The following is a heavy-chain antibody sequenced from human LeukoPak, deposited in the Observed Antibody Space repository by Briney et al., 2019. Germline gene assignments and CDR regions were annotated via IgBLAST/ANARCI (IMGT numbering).Heavy chain of an antibody. J-gene: IGHJ4*02. CDR3: ARPDRRYNWNGYFDY. D-gene: IGHD1-1*01. CDR1: VGSISSSTYY. Sequence: SQTLSLTCSVSVGSISSSTYYSGWIRPPPRKGLEWVGGIYYSGSTHYNPSLKSRVTISVDSSKDQFSLKLSSVTAADTAVYYCARPDRRYNWNGYFDYWGQGTLVTVSS. CDR2: IYYSGST. V-gene: IGHV4-39*01.